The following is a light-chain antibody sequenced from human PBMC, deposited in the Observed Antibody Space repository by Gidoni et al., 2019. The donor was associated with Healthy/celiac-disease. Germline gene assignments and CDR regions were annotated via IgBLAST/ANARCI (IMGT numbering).Light chain of an antibody. CDR2: DVT. V-gene: IGLV2-14*03. J-gene: IGLJ2*01. CDR3: SSYTSSSTLV. CDR1: RSDVVGYNY. Sequence: QSALTQPASVSGSPGQSITISCTGTRSDVVGYNYVSWYQQHPGKAPKLVIYDVTNRPSGVSNRFSGSKSGNTASLTISGLQAEDEADYYCSSYTSSSTLVFGGGTKLTVL.